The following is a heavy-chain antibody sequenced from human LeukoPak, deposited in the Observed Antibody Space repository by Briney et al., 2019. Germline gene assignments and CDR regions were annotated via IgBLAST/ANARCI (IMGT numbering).Heavy chain of an antibody. D-gene: IGHD2-15*01. V-gene: IGHV3-9*01. CDR1: GFTFDDYA. CDR2: ISWNSGSI. CDR3: AKESVVVAATGAFDI. Sequence: GGPLRLSCAASGFTFDDYAMHWVRQAPGKGLEGVSGISWNSGSIGYADSVKGRFTISRDNAKNSLHLQMNSLRAEDTALYYCAKESVVVAATGAFDIWGQGTMVTVSS. J-gene: IGHJ3*02.